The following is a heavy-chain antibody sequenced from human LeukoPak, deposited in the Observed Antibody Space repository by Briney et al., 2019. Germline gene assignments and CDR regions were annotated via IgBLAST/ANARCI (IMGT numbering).Heavy chain of an antibody. CDR3: ARQGFYGPLDY. CDR1: GGXISTYY. Sequence: SETLSLTCTVSGGXISTYYCSWVRQPPGKGLEWIGYIPYSGSTNYNPSLKSRVTISVDTSKNQFSLKLSSVTAADTAVYYCARQGFYGPLDYWGQGTLVTVSS. D-gene: IGHD2/OR15-2a*01. V-gene: IGHV4-59*08. J-gene: IGHJ4*02. CDR2: IPYSGST.